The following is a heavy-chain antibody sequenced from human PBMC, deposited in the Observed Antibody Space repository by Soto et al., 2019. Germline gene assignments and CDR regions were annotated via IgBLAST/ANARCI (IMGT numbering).Heavy chain of an antibody. D-gene: IGHD6-25*01. Sequence: GGSLRLSCAASGFTFSSYSMNWVRQAPGKGLEWVSSISSSSSYIYYADSVKGRFTISRDNAKNSLYLQMNSLRAEDTAVYYCARGGDRAASGMDVWGQGTTVTVSS. CDR2: ISSSSSYI. J-gene: IGHJ6*02. CDR1: GFTFSSYS. V-gene: IGHV3-21*01. CDR3: ARGGDRAASGMDV.